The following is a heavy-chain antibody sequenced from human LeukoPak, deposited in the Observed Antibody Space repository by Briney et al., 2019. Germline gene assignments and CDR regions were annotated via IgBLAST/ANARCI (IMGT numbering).Heavy chain of an antibody. J-gene: IGHJ6*02. CDR1: GFTFSNSA. CDR2: ISDNGFST. CDR3: AKVLQYYYRGMDV. Sequence: GGSLRLSCAASGFTFSNSAMSWVHQAPGKGLEWVSAISDNGFSTYYADSVKGRFTISRDNSKNTLYLQMNSLRAEDTALYFCAKVLQYYYRGMDVWGQGTTVIVSS. V-gene: IGHV3-23*01. D-gene: IGHD4-11*01.